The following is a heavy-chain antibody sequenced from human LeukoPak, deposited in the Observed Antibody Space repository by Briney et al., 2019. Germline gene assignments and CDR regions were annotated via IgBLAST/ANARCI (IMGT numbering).Heavy chain of an antibody. Sequence: GGSLRLSCAASRFTFNNYGMSWVRQAPGKGLEWVSVISDNGGITYYADSVKGRFTISRDNSKNTLYLQMNSLRAEDTAVYYCAKGRGRHLTRDFDYWGQGILVTVSS. CDR1: RFTFNNYG. CDR2: ISDNGGIT. J-gene: IGHJ4*02. V-gene: IGHV3-23*01. CDR3: AKGRGRHLTRDFDY. D-gene: IGHD3-10*01.